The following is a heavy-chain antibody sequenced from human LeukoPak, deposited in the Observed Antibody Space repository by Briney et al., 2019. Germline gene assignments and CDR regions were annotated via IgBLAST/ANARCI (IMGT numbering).Heavy chain of an antibody. CDR1: GFTFSSYE. V-gene: IGHV3-21*01. J-gene: IGHJ4*02. D-gene: IGHD5-24*01. Sequence: GGSLRLSCAASGFTFSSYEMNWVRQAPGKGLEWVSSISSSSSYIYYADSVKGRFTISRDNAKSSLYLQMNSLRAEDTAVYYCARDRSDGYNKNDYWGQGTLVTVSS. CDR2: ISSSSSYI. CDR3: ARDRSDGYNKNDY.